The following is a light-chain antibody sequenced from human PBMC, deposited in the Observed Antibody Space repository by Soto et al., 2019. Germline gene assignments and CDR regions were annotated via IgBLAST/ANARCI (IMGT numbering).Light chain of an antibody. V-gene: IGLV1-40*01. CDR2: GNS. Sequence: QSVLTQPPSASGAPGQRVTTSCTGRSPNISAGYDVQWYQQLPGTAPKLLMYGNSNRPSGVPDRFSGSKSGTSASLAITGLQAEDEADYYCQSYDSSLTALYVFGIGTRSPS. CDR3: QSYDSSLTALYV. J-gene: IGLJ1*01. CDR1: SPNISAGYD.